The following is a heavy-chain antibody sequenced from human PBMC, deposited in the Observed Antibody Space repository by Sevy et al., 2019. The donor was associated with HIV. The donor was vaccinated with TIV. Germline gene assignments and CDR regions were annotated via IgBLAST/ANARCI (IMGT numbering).Heavy chain of an antibody. J-gene: IGHJ1*01. CDR1: GFTFSRYS. V-gene: IGHV3-30*04. CDR3: ALERLSSDVAEYFQN. D-gene: IGHD1-1*01. Sequence: GGSLRLSCAASGFTFSRYSMHWVRQAPGKGLEWVATISFDASNKHYSDSVKGRFTISRDNFQNSLFLQMNSLRPEDTAVYYCALERLSSDVAEYFQNWGQGTLVTVSS. CDR2: ISFDASNK.